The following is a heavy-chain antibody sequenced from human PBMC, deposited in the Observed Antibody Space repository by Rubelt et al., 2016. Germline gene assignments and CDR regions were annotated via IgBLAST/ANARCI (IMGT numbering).Heavy chain of an antibody. CDR1: GYTFTSYA. CDR3: ARVPAGYCSSTSCYVSDY. Sequence: QVQLVQSGAEVKKPGASVKVSCKASGYTFTSYAMHWVRQAPGQRLEWMGWINAGNGNTKYSQKFQDRVTITVDTSASTAYMELSSLRSEDTAVYYCARVPAGYCSSTSCYVSDYWGQGTLVTVSS. CDR2: INAGNGNT. J-gene: IGHJ4*02. D-gene: IGHD2-2*03. V-gene: IGHV1-3*01.